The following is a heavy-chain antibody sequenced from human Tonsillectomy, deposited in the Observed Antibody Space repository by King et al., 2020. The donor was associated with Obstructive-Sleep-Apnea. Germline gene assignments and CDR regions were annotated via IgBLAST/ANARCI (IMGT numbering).Heavy chain of an antibody. Sequence: VQLVESGGGVVQPGRSLRLTCAAAGFTFSTFALHWVRQAPGKGLEWVAVISYDGSNKHYADSVKGRFTISRDNSKNTLYLQMSSLRGEDTAVYYCTGGDSSGWFAAYETDYWGQGTLVTVSS. V-gene: IGHV3-30-3*01. CDR1: GFTFSTFA. CDR2: ISYDGSNK. CDR3: TGGDSSGWFAAYETDY. J-gene: IGHJ4*02. D-gene: IGHD6-19*01.